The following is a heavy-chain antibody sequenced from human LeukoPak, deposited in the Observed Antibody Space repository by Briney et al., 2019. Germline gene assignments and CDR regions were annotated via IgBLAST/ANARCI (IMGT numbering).Heavy chain of an antibody. D-gene: IGHD3-10*01. V-gene: IGHV1-69*04. Sequence: ASVKVSCKASGGTFSSYAISWVRQAPGQGLEWMGRIIPMLDIQNYAQKFQGRVTITADKSTSTAYMELSSLRSEDTAVYYCASERGATQYFDYWGQRTLVTVSS. J-gene: IGHJ4*02. CDR2: IIPMLDIQ. CDR3: ASERGATQYFDY. CDR1: GGTFSSYA.